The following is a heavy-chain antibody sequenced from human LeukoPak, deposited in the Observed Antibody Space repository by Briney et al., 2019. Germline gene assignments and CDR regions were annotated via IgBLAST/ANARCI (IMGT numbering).Heavy chain of an antibody. Sequence: KTSETPSLTCTVSGGSISSGGYYWSWIRQPPGKGLEWIGYIYHSGSTYYNPSLKSRVTISVDRSKNQFSLKLSSVTAADTAVYYCARAIQDIVVVPAAIGQILNWFDPWGQGTMVTVSS. D-gene: IGHD2-2*01. V-gene: IGHV4-30-2*01. CDR1: GGSISSGGYY. CDR2: IYHSGST. CDR3: ARAIQDIVVVPAAIGQILNWFDP. J-gene: IGHJ5*02.